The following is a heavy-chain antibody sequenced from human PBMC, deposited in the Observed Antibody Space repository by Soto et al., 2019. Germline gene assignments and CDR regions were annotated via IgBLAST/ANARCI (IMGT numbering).Heavy chain of an antibody. J-gene: IGHJ5*02. CDR2: ISYYGSNK. CDR3: ARGLGYCSGGSCYVGPNWFDP. V-gene: IGHV3-30-3*01. CDR1: GFTFSSYA. Sequence: GSLLRPCSASGFTFSSYAMHWVRQAPGKGLEWVAVISYYGSNKYYADSVKVRFTISRDNSKNTLYLQMNSLRAEDTAVYYCARGLGYCSGGSCYVGPNWFDPWGQEPWSPSTQ. D-gene: IGHD2-15*01.